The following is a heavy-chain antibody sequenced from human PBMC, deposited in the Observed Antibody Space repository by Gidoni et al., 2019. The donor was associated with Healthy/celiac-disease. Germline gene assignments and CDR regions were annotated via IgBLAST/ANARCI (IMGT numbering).Heavy chain of an antibody. CDR2: ISYDGSNK. Sequence: QVQLVESGGGVVQPGRSLRLSCAASGFTFSSYAMHWVRQAPGKGLEWVAVISYDGSNKYYADSVKGRFTISRDNSKNTLYLQMNSLRAEDTAVYYCARDLDGSTNWYFDLWGRGTLVTVSS. V-gene: IGHV3-30*01. CDR3: ARDLDGSTNWYFDL. J-gene: IGHJ2*01. CDR1: GFTFSSYA. D-gene: IGHD1-1*01.